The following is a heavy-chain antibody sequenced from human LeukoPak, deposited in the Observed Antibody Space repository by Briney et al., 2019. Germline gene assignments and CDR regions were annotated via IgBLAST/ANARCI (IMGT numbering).Heavy chain of an antibody. V-gene: IGHV3-30*18. CDR1: GFTFSNYG. D-gene: IGHD6-13*01. Sequence: PGGSLRLSCAASGFTFSNYGMHWVRQAPGKGLEWVAVISYDGSNKYYADSVKGRFTISRDNSKNTLYLQMNSLRAEDTALYYCAKDSYSSSWYYFDYWGQGTLVTVSS. CDR3: AKDSYSSSWYYFDY. CDR2: ISYDGSNK. J-gene: IGHJ4*02.